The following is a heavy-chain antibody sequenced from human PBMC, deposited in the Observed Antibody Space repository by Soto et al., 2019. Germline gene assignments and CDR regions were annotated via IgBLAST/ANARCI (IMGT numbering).Heavy chain of an antibody. CDR1: GDSITSGGYY. CDR3: ARDLRGRGSGRFDP. Sequence: QVQLQESGPGLVKPSQTLSLTCTVSGDSITSGGYYWTWIRQYPGKGLEYIGCIYYSGVTYYNPSLKSRVTIAVDTSTNRFSLKLSSVTAAGTAMYYCARDLRGRGSGRFDPWGQGTLVTVSS. D-gene: IGHD3-10*01. CDR2: IYYSGVT. V-gene: IGHV4-31*03. J-gene: IGHJ5*02.